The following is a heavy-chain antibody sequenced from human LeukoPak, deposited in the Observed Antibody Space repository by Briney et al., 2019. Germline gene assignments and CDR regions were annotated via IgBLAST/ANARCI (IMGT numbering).Heavy chain of an antibody. D-gene: IGHD2-2*01. J-gene: IGHJ5*02. CDR1: GFTFSSYW. Sequence: GGSLRLSCAASGFTFSSYWMSWVRQAPGKGLEWVANIKQDGSEKYYVDSVKGRFTISRDNAKNSLYLQMNSLRAEDTAVYCCARDDCSSISCYHNWFDPWGQGTLVTVSS. CDR3: ARDDCSSISCYHNWFDP. V-gene: IGHV3-7*01. CDR2: IKQDGSEK.